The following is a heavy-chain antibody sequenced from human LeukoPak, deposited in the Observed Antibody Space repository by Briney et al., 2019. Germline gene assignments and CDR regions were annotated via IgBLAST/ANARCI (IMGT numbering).Heavy chain of an antibody. CDR2: ITGSSSFI. CDR3: ARNYDTGGYGYNWFDH. CDR1: GFTFSTYS. Sequence: PGGSLRLSCAASGFTFSTYSMNWVRQAPGKGLEWVSSITGSSSFIYYADSVKRRFTISRDNVRNSLHLQMNSLRAEDTAVYYCARNYDTGGYGYNWFDHWGQGTLVTVSS. J-gene: IGHJ5*02. D-gene: IGHD3-22*01. V-gene: IGHV3-21*01.